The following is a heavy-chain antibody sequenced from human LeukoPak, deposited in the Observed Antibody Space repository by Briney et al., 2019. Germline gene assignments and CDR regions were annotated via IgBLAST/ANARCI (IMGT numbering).Heavy chain of an antibody. J-gene: IGHJ4*02. CDR3: AKAAGAYGVFDY. CDR2: INAGGGRT. Sequence: PGGSLRLSCVASGFTFNTYAMNWVRQAPGKGLEWVSGINAGGGRTKYADSVRGRFNISRDNSKNTLYLQMNSLRAEDTAVYYCAKAAGAYGVFDYWGQGTLVTVSS. D-gene: IGHD3-3*01. CDR1: GFTFNTYA. V-gene: IGHV3-23*01.